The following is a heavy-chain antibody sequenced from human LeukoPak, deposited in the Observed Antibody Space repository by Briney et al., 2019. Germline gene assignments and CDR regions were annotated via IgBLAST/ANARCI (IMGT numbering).Heavy chain of an antibody. CDR2: IKEDGSEK. CDR3: ARNEN. CDR1: GFTFSTNW. V-gene: IGHV3-7*05. J-gene: IGHJ4*02. Sequence: GGSLRLSCTASGFTFSTNWMSWVRQAPGKGLEWVASIKEDGSEKCYVDSVKGRFTISRDNAKNSLYLQMNSLRAEDTAMYYCARNENWGQGTLVIVSS.